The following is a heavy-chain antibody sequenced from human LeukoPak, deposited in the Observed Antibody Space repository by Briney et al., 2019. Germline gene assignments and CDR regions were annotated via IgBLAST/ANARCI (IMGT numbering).Heavy chain of an antibody. Sequence: GGSLRLSCAASGFTFSSYAMNWVRQAPGKGLEWVSGITDSGGNTYYADSVKGRFTISRDNSNNMVYLQMNSLRAEDMAKYYCAKAAGDTYYRVFDLWGQGILVTVSS. D-gene: IGHD7-27*01. V-gene: IGHV3-23*01. J-gene: IGHJ4*02. CDR1: GFTFSSYA. CDR2: ITDSGGNT. CDR3: AKAAGDTYYRVFDL.